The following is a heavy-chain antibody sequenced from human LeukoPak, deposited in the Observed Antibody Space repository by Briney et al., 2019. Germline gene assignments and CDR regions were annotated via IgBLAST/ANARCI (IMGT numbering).Heavy chain of an antibody. V-gene: IGHV3-48*03. J-gene: IGHJ4*02. CDR2: INSGGSNI. CDR1: GFTFSSSE. D-gene: IGHD2-15*01. Sequence: QPGGSLRLSCAASGFTFSSSEMNWVRQAPGKGLESLSYINSGGSNIYYADSVKGRITISRDNAKNSLYLQMHSLRAEDTAVYYCARGDSCPTYWGPGALVTVSS. CDR3: ARGDSCPTY.